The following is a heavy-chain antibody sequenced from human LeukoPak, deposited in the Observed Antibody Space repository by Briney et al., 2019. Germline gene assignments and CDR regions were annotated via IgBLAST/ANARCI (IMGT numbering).Heavy chain of an antibody. V-gene: IGHV4-39*01. CDR2: IYYTGNT. D-gene: IGHD3/OR15-3a*01. J-gene: IGHJ4*02. CDR3: ARQTGSGLFTLP. Sequence: PSETLSLTCTVSGVSISSSNSYWGWIRPPPGKGLEWIGSIYYTGNTYYNASLKSRVTISIDTSKNQISLRLTSVTATDTAVYYCARQTGSGLFTLPGGQGTLVTVSS. CDR1: GVSISSSNSY.